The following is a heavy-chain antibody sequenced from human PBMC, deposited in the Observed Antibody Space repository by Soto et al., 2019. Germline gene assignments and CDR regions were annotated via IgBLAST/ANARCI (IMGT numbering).Heavy chain of an antibody. D-gene: IGHD6-13*01. J-gene: IGHJ6*02. V-gene: IGHV3-73*01. CDR2: IRSKANSYAT. CDR3: TRRAAAAVVPYGMDV. CDR1: GFTFSGSA. Sequence: PGGSLRLSCAASGFTFSGSAMHWVRQASGKGLEWVGRIRSKANSYATAYAASVKGRFTISRDDSKNTAYLQMNSLKTEDTAVYYCTRRAAAAVVPYGMDVWGQGTTVTVSS.